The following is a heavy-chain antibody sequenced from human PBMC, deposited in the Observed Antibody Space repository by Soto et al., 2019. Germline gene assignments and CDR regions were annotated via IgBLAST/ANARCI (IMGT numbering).Heavy chain of an antibody. V-gene: IGHV1-69*01. CDR3: AADYDGLLS. Sequence: QVQLVQTGAEVKRPGSSVNVSCTASRGTFSNYAILWVRQAPGQGLEWMGGIVPIHDTTDYAQKFQGRVTITADEPSSTAYMELRSLRSGDTAVYYCAADYDGLLSWGQGTLVTVSS. J-gene: IGHJ5*02. D-gene: IGHD3-3*01. CDR1: RGTFSNYA. CDR2: IVPIHDTT.